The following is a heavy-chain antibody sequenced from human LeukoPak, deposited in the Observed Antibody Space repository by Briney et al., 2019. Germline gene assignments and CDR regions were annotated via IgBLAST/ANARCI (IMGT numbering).Heavy chain of an antibody. CDR2: IYWNDDN. Sequence: SGPTLVNPTQTLTLTCTFSGFSLSTSGVGVGWIRQPPGKALEWLALIYWNDDNRYSPSLKSRRTITKDTSKNQVVLTLTNMDPVDTATYYCAHISTAVTDTWFDYWGQGTLVTVSS. CDR3: AHISTAVTDTWFDY. CDR1: GFSLSTSGVG. J-gene: IGHJ4*02. D-gene: IGHD4-11*01. V-gene: IGHV2-5*01.